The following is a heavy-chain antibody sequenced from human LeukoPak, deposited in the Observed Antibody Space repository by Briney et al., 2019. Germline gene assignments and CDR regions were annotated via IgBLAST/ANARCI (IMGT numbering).Heavy chain of an antibody. CDR1: GFTFSSYW. Sequence: GGSLRLSCAASGFTFSSYWMHWVRQAPGKGLVWVSRINSDGSSTSYADSVKGRFTISRDNAKNTLYLQMNSLRAEDTAVYYCARDAHARSVYYDFWSGYYPGVDYWGQGTLVTVSS. CDR3: ARDAHARSVYYDFWSGYYPGVDY. V-gene: IGHV3-74*01. CDR2: INSDGSST. D-gene: IGHD3-3*01. J-gene: IGHJ4*02.